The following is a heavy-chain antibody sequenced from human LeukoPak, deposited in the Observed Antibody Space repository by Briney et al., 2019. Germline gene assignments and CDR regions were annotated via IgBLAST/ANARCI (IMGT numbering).Heavy chain of an antibody. CDR3: ARRTLRGVIKY. J-gene: IGHJ4*02. D-gene: IGHD3-10*01. CDR1: GYSISSGYY. CDR2: MYHSGST. Sequence: SETLSLTCTVSGYSISSGYYWGWIRQPPGKGLEWIGSMYHSGSTYYNPSLKSRVTMSVDTSKNQFSLKLTSVTAADTAVYYCARRTLRGVIKYWGQGTLVTVSS. V-gene: IGHV4-38-2*02.